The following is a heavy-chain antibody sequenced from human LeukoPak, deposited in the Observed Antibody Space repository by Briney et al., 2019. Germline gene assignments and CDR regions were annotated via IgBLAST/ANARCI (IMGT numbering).Heavy chain of an antibody. CDR3: ARGAFHTPLHPLDY. CDR2: ISSSGSTI. CDR1: GFTFGDYY. J-gene: IGHJ4*02. V-gene: IGHV3-11*01. Sequence: GGSLRLSCAASGFTFGDYYMSWIRQAPGKGLEWVSYISSSGSTIYYADSVKGRFTISRDNAKNSLYLQMNSLRAEDTAVYYCARGAFHTPLHPLDYWGQGTLVTVSS.